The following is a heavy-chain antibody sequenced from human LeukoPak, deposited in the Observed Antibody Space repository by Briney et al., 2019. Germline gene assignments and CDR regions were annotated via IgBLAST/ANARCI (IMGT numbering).Heavy chain of an antibody. V-gene: IGHV1-18*01. J-gene: IGHJ5*02. CDR3: ARDKGNMIIFGGAIEFDP. D-gene: IGHD3-16*01. CDR1: GYTFSSYG. CDR2: ISPYNGHK. Sequence: ASVKVSCKASGYTFSSYGISWVRQVPGQGLEWMGWISPYNGHKNYAQKSQGRVTMTTDTSTSIAYMELRSLRSDDTAVYYCARDKGNMIIFGGAIEFDPWGQGTLVTVSS.